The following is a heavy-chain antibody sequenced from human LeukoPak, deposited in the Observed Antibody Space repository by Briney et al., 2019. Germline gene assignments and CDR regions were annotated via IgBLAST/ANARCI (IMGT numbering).Heavy chain of an antibody. V-gene: IGHV1-18*01. D-gene: IGHD6-13*01. CDR1: GYTFISNG. CDR3: ARMAAAGSNYWYFDL. Sequence: ASVKVSCKASGYTFISNGINWVRQAPGQGLEWMGWISAYNGNTNYAQKLQGRVTITTDTSTSTAYMELRSLRSDDTAVYYCARMAAAGSNYWYFDLWGRGTLVTVSS. J-gene: IGHJ2*01. CDR2: ISAYNGNT.